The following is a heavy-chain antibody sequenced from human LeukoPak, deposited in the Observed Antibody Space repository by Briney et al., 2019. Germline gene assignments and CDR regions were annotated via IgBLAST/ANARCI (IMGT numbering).Heavy chain of an antibody. CDR2: ISYDGSNK. Sequence: PGGSLRLSCAASGFTFDDYAMHWVRQAPGKGLEWVAVISYDGSNKYYADSVKGRFTISRDNSKNTLYLQMNSLRAEDTAVYYCARDPGLGRVVETSPFDPWGQGTLVTVSS. CDR1: GFTFDDYA. J-gene: IGHJ5*02. V-gene: IGHV3-30*04. D-gene: IGHD3-22*01. CDR3: ARDPGLGRVVETSPFDP.